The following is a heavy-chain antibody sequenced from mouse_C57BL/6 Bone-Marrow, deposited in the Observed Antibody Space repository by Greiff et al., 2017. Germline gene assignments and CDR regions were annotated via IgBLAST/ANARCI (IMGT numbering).Heavy chain of an antibody. V-gene: IGHV6-3*01. D-gene: IGHD1-1*01. CDR3: TSLYYYGSSPYAMDY. CDR1: GFTFSNYW. J-gene: IGHJ4*01. CDR2: IRLKSDNYAT. Sequence: EVKLLESGGGLVQPGGSMKLSCVASGFTFSNYWMNWVRQSPEKGLEWVAQIRLKSDNYATHYAESVKGRFTISRDDSKSSVYLQMNNLRAEDTGIYYCTSLYYYGSSPYAMDYWGQGTSVTVSS.